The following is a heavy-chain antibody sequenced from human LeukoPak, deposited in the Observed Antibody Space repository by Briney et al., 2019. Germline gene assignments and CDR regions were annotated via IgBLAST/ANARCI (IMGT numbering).Heavy chain of an antibody. J-gene: IGHJ4*02. CDR2: IYYSGTT. D-gene: IGHD3-10*01. CDR3: ARQVRGGDFDY. V-gene: IGHV4-59*01. CDR1: GGSISSYY. Sequence: PSETLSLTCTVSGGSISSYYWSWIWQPPGKGLEWIGYIYYSGTTNYNPSLKSRVTISVDTSKNQFSLKLSSVTAADTAVYYCARQVRGGDFDYWGQGTLVTVSS.